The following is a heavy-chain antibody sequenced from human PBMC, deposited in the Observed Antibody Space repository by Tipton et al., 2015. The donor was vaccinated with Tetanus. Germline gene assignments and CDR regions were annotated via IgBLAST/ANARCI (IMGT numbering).Heavy chain of an antibody. V-gene: IGHV3-53*01. Sequence: QLVQSGGGLIQPGGSLRLSCAASGFTVSSNYMSWVRQAPGQGLEWVSVIYSGGSTYYADSVNGRFTISRDNSKNTLYLQMNSLRAEDTAVYYCSVVVPAAIHDAFDIWGQGTMVTVSS. J-gene: IGHJ3*02. CDR3: SVVVPAAIHDAFDI. D-gene: IGHD2-2*01. CDR2: IYSGGST. CDR1: GFTVSSNY.